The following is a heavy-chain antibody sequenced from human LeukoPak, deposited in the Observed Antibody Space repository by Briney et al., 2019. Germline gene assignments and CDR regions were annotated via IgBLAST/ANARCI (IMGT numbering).Heavy chain of an antibody. CDR2: TSSSSNYI. CDR1: GFPFSTYS. Sequence: NSGGSLRLSCAASGFPFSTYSMNWVRQTPGKGLEWVSSTSSSSNYIYYADSVKGRFTIFRDNAKDSVYLQMNSLRAEDSATYYCVREGFFDFWGQGTLVTVSS. J-gene: IGHJ4*01. CDR3: VREGFFDF. V-gene: IGHV3-21*01.